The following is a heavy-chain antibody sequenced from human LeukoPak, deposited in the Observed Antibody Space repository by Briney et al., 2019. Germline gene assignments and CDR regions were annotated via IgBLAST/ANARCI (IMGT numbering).Heavy chain of an antibody. J-gene: IGHJ6*02. CDR2: IYHSGST. CDR3: ARGIPLAAARYYYGMDV. Sequence: TLSLTCAVSGGSISSGGYSWSWIRQPPGKGLEWIGYIYHSGSTYYNPSLKSRVTISVDRSKNQFSLKLSSVTAADTAVYYCARGIPLAAARYYYGMDVWGQGTTVTVSS. D-gene: IGHD6-13*01. CDR1: GGSISSGGYS. V-gene: IGHV4-30-2*01.